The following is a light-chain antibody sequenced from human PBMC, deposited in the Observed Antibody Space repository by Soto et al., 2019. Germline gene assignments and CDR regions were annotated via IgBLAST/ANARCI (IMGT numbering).Light chain of an antibody. V-gene: IGLV2-8*01. J-gene: IGLJ1*01. CDR1: NNDVGGYDY. Sequence: QSALAQPPSASGSPGQSVTISCTGTNNDVGGYDYVSWYQQHPGKAPKLIIYEVTKRPSGVPDRFSGSKSGDTASLTISGLQAEDEADYFCCSYAGTVAYVFGTGTKVTVL. CDR3: CSYAGTVAYV. CDR2: EVT.